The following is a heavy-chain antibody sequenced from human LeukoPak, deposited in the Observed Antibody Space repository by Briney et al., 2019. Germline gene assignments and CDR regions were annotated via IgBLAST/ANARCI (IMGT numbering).Heavy chain of an antibody. CDR3: AKGPHYVWGSYRSRYFDY. CDR1: GFTFSSYG. V-gene: IGHV3-33*06. Sequence: GGSLRLSCAASGFTFSSYGMHWVRQAPGKGLEWVAVIWYDGSNKYYADSVKGRFTISRDNSKNTLYLQMNSLRAEDTTVYYCAKGPHYVWGSYRSRYFDYWGQGTLVTVSS. J-gene: IGHJ4*02. D-gene: IGHD3-16*02. CDR2: IWYDGSNK.